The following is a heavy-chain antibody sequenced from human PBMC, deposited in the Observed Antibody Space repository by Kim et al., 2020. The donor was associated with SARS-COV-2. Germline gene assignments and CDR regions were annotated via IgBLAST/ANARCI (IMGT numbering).Heavy chain of an antibody. CDR3: ARGHITMVRGVIKQSWWFDP. Sequence: SETLSLTCAVYGGSFSGYYWSWIRQPPGKGLEWIGEINHSGSTNYNPSLKSRVTISVDTSKNQFSLKLSSVTAADTAVYYCARGHITMVRGVIKQSWWFDPWGQGTLVTVSS. J-gene: IGHJ5*02. CDR2: INHSGST. V-gene: IGHV4-34*01. CDR1: GGSFSGYY. D-gene: IGHD3-10*01.